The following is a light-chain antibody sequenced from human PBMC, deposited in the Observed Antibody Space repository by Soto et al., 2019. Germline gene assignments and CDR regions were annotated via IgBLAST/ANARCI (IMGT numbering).Light chain of an antibody. V-gene: IGLV2-8*01. CDR3: SSYAGSNNLM. J-gene: IGLJ7*01. CDR2: EVN. CDR1: SNDIGGYNY. Sequence: QSALTQPPSASGSPGQSVTISCTGTSNDIGGYNYVSWYQQYPGKAPKLLISEVNERPAGVPDRFSGSKSDNTASLTVSGLQTEDEADYYCSSYAGSNNLMFGGGTQLTVL.